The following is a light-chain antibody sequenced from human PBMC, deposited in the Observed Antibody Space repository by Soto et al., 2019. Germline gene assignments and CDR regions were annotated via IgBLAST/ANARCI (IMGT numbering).Light chain of an antibody. Sequence: DIQMTQSPSSVSASVGDRVTITCRASQDISNWLAWYQQKPGKAPKLLIYAASSLQSGVPSRFSGSASGTDFTLTISSLQPGDFATYYCQQANSFPWTFGQGTKVEIK. CDR1: QDISNW. CDR2: AAS. J-gene: IGKJ1*01. CDR3: QQANSFPWT. V-gene: IGKV1-12*01.